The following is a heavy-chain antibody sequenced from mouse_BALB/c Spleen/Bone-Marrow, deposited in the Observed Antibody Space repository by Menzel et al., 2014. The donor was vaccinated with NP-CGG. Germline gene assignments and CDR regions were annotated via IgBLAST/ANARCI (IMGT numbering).Heavy chain of an antibody. V-gene: IGHV1-4*02. CDR3: AGEDITTAYFDY. CDR2: IVPRSGYT. Sequence: QVQLQQSASELARPGASVRLSCRASGYTFTGYTMQWVKQRPGQGLEWIGYIVPRSGYTDYNQKFKDKTTLTADESSNTAYMQLSRLTSEDSAVYYCAGEDITTAYFDYWGQGTTLTVSS. J-gene: IGHJ2*01. CDR1: GYTFTGYT. D-gene: IGHD1-2*01.